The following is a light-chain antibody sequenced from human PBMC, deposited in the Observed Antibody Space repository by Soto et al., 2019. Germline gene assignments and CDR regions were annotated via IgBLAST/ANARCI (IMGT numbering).Light chain of an antibody. CDR3: QQYDSWPLT. CDR2: GAS. V-gene: IGKV3D-15*01. CDR1: QSVDSN. J-gene: IGKJ4*01. Sequence: EIVMTQSPGTLSLSTGEGATLSCRASQSVDSNSAWYQQKPGQAPRLLFYGASTRPTGIPDRFSGSGSGTEFTLTISSLQSEDFAVYFCQQYDSWPLTFGGGTKVDIK.